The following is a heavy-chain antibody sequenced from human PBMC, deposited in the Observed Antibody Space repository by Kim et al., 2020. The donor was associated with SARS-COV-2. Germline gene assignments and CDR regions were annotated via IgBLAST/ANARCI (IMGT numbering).Heavy chain of an antibody. J-gene: IGHJ4*02. V-gene: IGHV4-59*01. CDR2: IYNSGST. CDR3: ARWGDGGSLDY. CDR1: GGSIINNY. Sequence: SETLSLTCTVSGGSIINNYWSWIRQPPGKGLDWIGYIYNSGSTYYNPSLKSRVTISGDTSKNQFSLKVTSVIAADTAVYYCARWGDGGSLDYWGQGTLVTVSS. D-gene: IGHD2-15*01.